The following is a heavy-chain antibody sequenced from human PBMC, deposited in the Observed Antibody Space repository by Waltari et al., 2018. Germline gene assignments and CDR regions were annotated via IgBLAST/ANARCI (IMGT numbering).Heavy chain of an antibody. D-gene: IGHD5-12*01. CDR1: GYSISSDYY. J-gene: IGHJ3*02. CDR3: ARPKKYSGSAGVFDI. Sequence: QVQLQESGPGLVKPSETLSLTCAVSGYSISSDYYWGWIRQPPGKGLEWIVSIYHSGSTYYNPSLRSRVTISVDTSKNQFSLKLSSVTAADTAVYYCARPKKYSGSAGVFDIWGQGTMATVSS. CDR2: IYHSGST. V-gene: IGHV4-38-2*01.